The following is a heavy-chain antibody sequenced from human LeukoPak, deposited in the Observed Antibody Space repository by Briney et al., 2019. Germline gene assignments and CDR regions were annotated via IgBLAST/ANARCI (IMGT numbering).Heavy chain of an antibody. D-gene: IGHD3-22*01. J-gene: IGHJ4*02. Sequence: QTLSLTCTVTGGSISSGDYYWSWIRQPPGKGLEWIGYIYYSGSTYYNPSLKSRVTISVDTSKNQFSLKLSPVTAADTAIYFCARGGSGYSRYFFDYWGQGTLVTVSS. CDR2: IYYSGST. CDR3: ARGGSGYSRYFFDY. V-gene: IGHV4-30-4*01. CDR1: GGSISSGDYY.